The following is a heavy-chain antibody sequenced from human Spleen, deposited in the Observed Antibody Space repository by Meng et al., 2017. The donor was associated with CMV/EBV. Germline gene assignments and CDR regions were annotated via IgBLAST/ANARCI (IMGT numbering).Heavy chain of an antibody. CDR2: ISGSGGST. Sequence: GGSLRLSCTASGFTFSSYAMSWVRQAPGKGLEWVSAISGSGGSTYYADSVKGRFTISRDNSKNTLYLQMNSLRAEDTAVYYCAKDLRWRSSTSCLDYWGQGTLVTSPQ. V-gene: IGHV3-23*01. J-gene: IGHJ4*02. CDR1: GFTFSSYA. CDR3: AKDLRWRSSTSCLDY. D-gene: IGHD2-2*01.